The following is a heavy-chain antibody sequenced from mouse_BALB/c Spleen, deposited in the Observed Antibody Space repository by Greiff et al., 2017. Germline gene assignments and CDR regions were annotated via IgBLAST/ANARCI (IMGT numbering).Heavy chain of an antibody. J-gene: IGHJ3*01. CDR1: GYTFTSYW. CDR2: INPSNGRT. V-gene: IGHV1S81*02. Sequence: QVQLQQPGAELVKPGASVKLSCKASGYTFTSYWMHWVKQRPGQGLEWIGEINPSNGRTNYNEKFKSKATLTVDKSSSTAYMQLSSLTSEDSAVYYCAIYYRYDEFAYWGQGTLVTVSA. D-gene: IGHD2-14*01. CDR3: AIYYRYDEFAY.